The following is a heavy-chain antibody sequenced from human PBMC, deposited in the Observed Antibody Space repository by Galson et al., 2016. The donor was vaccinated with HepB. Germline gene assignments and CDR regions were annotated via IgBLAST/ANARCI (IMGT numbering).Heavy chain of an antibody. Sequence: SLRLSCAASGFTFSSYAMSWVRQAPGKGLEWVSAISGSGGSTYYADSVKGRFTISRDNSKNTLYLQMNSLRAEEPAVYHCEKDGFCSSASCYTWSIDYWGQGTLVTVSS. CDR1: GFTFSSYA. J-gene: IGHJ4*02. CDR3: EKDGFCSSASCYTWSIDY. CDR2: ISGSGGST. V-gene: IGHV3-23*01. D-gene: IGHD2-2*02.